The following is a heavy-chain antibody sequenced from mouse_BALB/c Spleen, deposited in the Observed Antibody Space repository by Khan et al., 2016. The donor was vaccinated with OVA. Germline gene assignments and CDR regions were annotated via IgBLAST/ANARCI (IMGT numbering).Heavy chain of an antibody. CDR3: ARSGYDYFAY. D-gene: IGHD2-14*01. CDR1: GYGFSNYL. V-gene: IGHV1-80*01. CDR2: IYPGDGNT. Sequence: QVRLQQSGAELVRPGSSVKISCKASGYGFSNYLMNWVKQGPGQGLEWIGQIYPGDGNTNYNGKFKDKATLTVDKSSSTAYMQLSSLTSEDSAVYFYARSGYDYFAYWGQGTLVTVSS. J-gene: IGHJ3*01.